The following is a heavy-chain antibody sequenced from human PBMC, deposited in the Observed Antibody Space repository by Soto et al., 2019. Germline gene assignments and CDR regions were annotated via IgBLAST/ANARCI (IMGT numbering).Heavy chain of an antibody. CDR3: ARGELAYCGGDCYQFDY. D-gene: IGHD2-21*02. Sequence: ASVKVSCKASGYTFTSYYMHWVRQAPGQGLEWMGIINPSGGSTSYAQKFQGRVTMTRDTSTSTVYMELSSLRSEDTAVYYCARGELAYCGGDCYQFDYWGQGTLVTVSS. CDR2: INPSGGST. V-gene: IGHV1-46*01. CDR1: GYTFTSYY. J-gene: IGHJ4*02.